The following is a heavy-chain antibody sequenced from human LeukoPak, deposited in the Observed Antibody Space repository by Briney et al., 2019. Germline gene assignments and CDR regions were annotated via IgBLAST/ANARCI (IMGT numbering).Heavy chain of an antibody. V-gene: IGHV4-59*01. CDR1: GGSISSYY. CDR2: IYYSGST. D-gene: IGHD1-1*01. J-gene: IGHJ4*02. CDR3: AAESGTGTHGGFDY. Sequence: SETLSLTCTVSGGSISSYYWSWIRQPPGKGLEWIGYIYYSGSTNYNPSLKSRVTISVDTSKNQFSLKLSSVTAADTAVYYCAAESGTGTHGGFDYWAREPWSPSPQ.